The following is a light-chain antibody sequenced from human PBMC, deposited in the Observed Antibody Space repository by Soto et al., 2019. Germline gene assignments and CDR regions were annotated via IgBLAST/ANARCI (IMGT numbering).Light chain of an antibody. CDR1: QSVNSY. Sequence: EIVLTQSPGTLSFSPGERATLSCRASQSVNSYLAWYQQKPGQAPRLLIYDASNRATGIPARFSGSGSGTDFTLTISSLEPEDFAIYYCQQRRSWPPITFGQGTRLEIK. CDR2: DAS. J-gene: IGKJ5*01. CDR3: QQRRSWPPIT. V-gene: IGKV3-11*01.